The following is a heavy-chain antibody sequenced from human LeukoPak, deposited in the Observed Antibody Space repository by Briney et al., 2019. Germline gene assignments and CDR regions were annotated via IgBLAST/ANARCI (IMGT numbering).Heavy chain of an antibody. V-gene: IGHV3-30-3*01. Sequence: PGGSLRLSCAASGFTFSSYAMHWVRQAPGKGLEWVAVISYDGSNKYYADSVKGRFTISRDNSKNTLYLQMNSLRAEDTAVYYCARSSGYDCFDYWGQGTLVTVSS. CDR2: ISYDGSNK. D-gene: IGHD5-12*01. CDR3: ARSSGYDCFDY. CDR1: GFTFSSYA. J-gene: IGHJ4*02.